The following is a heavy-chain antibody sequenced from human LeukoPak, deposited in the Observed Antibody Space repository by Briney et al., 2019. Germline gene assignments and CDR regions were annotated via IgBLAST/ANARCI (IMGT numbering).Heavy chain of an antibody. CDR3: ARRPRGVIIKSWFDS. V-gene: IGHV4-34*01. D-gene: IGHD3-10*01. CDR2: INHSGST. Sequence: SETLSLTCTGYGESFSGYYWSWIRQPSGKGLEWNGEINHSGSTNYNSALKSRVTILLHTSKNQFSLNLSSVTAADTAVYYCARRPRGVIIKSWFDSWGQGTLVTVSS. J-gene: IGHJ5*01. CDR1: GESFSGYY.